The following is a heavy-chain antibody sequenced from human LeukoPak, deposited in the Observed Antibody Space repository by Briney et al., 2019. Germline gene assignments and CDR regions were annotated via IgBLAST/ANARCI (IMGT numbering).Heavy chain of an antibody. Sequence: ASVKVSCKASGYTFTSHAIQWVRQAPGERFEWMGWIHAGNGNTKYSQNFQDRVTITRDTSASTAYKELTSLRLEDTAVYYCARRTGATGIDFWGQGTLVTVSS. CDR2: IHAGNGNT. J-gene: IGHJ4*02. CDR1: GYTFTSHA. D-gene: IGHD6-13*01. CDR3: ARRTGATGIDF. V-gene: IGHV1-3*01.